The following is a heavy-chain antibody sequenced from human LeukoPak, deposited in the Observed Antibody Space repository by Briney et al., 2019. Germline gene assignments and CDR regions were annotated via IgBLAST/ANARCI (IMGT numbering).Heavy chain of an antibody. CDR3: AKLFTRRYYYDSSRPTAFFDY. D-gene: IGHD3-22*01. Sequence: QPGRSLRLSCAAPGFTFSSYGMHWVRQAPGKGLEWVAVISYDGSNKYYADSVKGRFTISRDNSKNTLYLQMNSLRAEDTAVYYCAKLFTRRYYYDSSRPTAFFDYWGQGTLVTVSS. J-gene: IGHJ4*02. CDR1: GFTFSSYG. CDR2: ISYDGSNK. V-gene: IGHV3-30*18.